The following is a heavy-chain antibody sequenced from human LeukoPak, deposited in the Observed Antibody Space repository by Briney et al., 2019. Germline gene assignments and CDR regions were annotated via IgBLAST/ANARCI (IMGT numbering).Heavy chain of an antibody. CDR2: IDNSGSTI. Sequence: GRALRLSRAPSLFSFSDYYMSWIRPPPGKGREGVSYIDNSGSTIYYAPSLSGRFTLSRDNGKNSLLLQINGLRVDDTAVYSCAREQEQSVWRTYGTYSYYYYIDVWGKGTTVTVSS. CDR3: AREQEQSVWRTYGTYSYYYYIDV. CDR1: LFSFSDYY. J-gene: IGHJ6*03. V-gene: IGHV3-11*01. D-gene: IGHD3-16*01.